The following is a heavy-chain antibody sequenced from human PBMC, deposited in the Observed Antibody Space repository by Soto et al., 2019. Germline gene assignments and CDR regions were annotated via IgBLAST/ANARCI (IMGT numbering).Heavy chain of an antibody. CDR1: EGTFNSYA. CDR2: ISPYYNTL. CDR3: ASGASRWYPYFFDS. J-gene: IGHJ4*02. D-gene: IGHD6-13*01. Sequence: QAQVVQSGAEVRKPGSSVKLSCKASEGTFNSYAIAWVRQAPGQGLEWMGGISPYYNTLNYAQKFQDRVTITAGDSTNTVYMELSSLRSDDTAVYFWASGASRWYPYFFDSWAQGTLVTVSS. V-gene: IGHV1-69*01.